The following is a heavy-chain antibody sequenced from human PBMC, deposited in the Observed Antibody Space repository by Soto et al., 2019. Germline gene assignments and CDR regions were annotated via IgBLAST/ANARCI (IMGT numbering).Heavy chain of an antibody. CDR3: AREKGYGSGGSCDSNDAFDI. D-gene: IGHD2-15*01. CDR2: ISSNGGSK. CDR1: GFTFSSYA. J-gene: IGHJ3*02. Sequence: EVQLVESGGGLVQPGGSLRLSCAASGFTFSSYAMHWVRQAPGKGLEYVSAISSNGGSKYYANSVKGRFTISRDNSKNPLYHQMGSMRDEDMAVYYCAREKGYGSGGSCDSNDAFDIWGQGTMVTVSS. V-gene: IGHV3-64*01.